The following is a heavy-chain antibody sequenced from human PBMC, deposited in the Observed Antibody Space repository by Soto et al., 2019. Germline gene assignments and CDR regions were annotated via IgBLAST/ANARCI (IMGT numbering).Heavy chain of an antibody. V-gene: IGHV1-18*01. CDR1: GYAFTSYG. Sequence: ASVKVSCKGLGYAFTSYGISWVRQAPGQGLEWMGWIRPNDGHTNYAQKFQDRVTMTRDTSTTTVYMDLRSLGSDDTAVYYCAIIGSGDYSDFDYWGQGTLVTVSS. D-gene: IGHD4-4*01. CDR3: AIIGSGDYSDFDY. CDR2: IRPNDGHT. J-gene: IGHJ4*02.